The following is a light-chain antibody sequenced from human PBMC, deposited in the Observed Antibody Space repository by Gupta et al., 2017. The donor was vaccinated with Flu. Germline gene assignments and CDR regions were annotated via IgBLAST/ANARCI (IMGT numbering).Light chain of an antibody. CDR1: QSVSSRY. CDR2: GAS. J-gene: IGKJ4*01. Sequence: IVLTQSPGTQSLSPGERATLSCRASQSVSSRYLAGYQQNPGQAPRLLIYGASSRATCIPDSFRGSGSGTDFTLIISRLEPEDYVVDYCQQYGRSLALTFGGGTKVEIK. CDR3: QQYGRSLALT. V-gene: IGKV3-20*01.